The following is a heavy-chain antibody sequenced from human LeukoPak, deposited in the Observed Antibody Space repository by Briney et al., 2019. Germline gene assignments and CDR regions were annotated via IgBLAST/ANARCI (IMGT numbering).Heavy chain of an antibody. J-gene: IGHJ6*03. Sequence: ASVKVSCKASGGTFSSYAISWVRQAPGQGLEWMGWISAYNGNTNYAQKLQGRVTMTTDTSTSTAYMELRSLRSDDTAVYYCARGRSYYDFWSGYYPRYYYYYMDVWGKGTTVTVSS. CDR3: ARGRSYYDFWSGYYPRYYYYYMDV. V-gene: IGHV1-18*01. D-gene: IGHD3-3*01. CDR1: GGTFSSYA. CDR2: ISAYNGNT.